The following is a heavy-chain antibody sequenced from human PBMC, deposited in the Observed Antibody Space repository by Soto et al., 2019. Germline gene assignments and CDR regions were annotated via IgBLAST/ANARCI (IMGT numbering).Heavy chain of an antibody. J-gene: IGHJ4*02. CDR3: ARSFGWYAVVS. D-gene: IGHD6-19*01. CDR1: GVSIDSSYW. V-gene: IGHV4-4*02. CDR2: VSHGGST. Sequence: QVQLQESGPGLVKPSGTLSLKPSGTLSLTCDLSGVSIDSSYWWGWVRQPPGRDLEWLGDVSHGGSTNYKPSLKSRVTTFLDKSKNQFSMSLSFVTAADTATKDCARSFGWYAVVSWGQGILVTVSS.